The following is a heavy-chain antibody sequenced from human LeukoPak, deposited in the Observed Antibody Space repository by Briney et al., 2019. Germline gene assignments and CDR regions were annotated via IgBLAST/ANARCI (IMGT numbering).Heavy chain of an antibody. CDR2: ISDYNGQT. D-gene: IGHD3-22*01. J-gene: IGHJ4*02. V-gene: IGHV1-18*01. Sequence: GASVKVSCKASGYTFTNYGISGVGQAPGQGREWMGWISDYNGQTNYAQNLQGRVTMTTDTSTSTAYMDLRSLRSDDTAVYYCARGSTARYYYDSSGYYRGAFDYWGQGPLVPVSP. CDR1: GYTFTNYG. CDR3: ARGSTARYYYDSSGYYRGAFDY.